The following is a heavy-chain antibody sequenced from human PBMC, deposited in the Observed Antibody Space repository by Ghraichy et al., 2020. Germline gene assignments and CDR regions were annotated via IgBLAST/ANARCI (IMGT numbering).Heavy chain of an antibody. CDR1: GFPFSNYA. CDR2: VGGSGGGT. Sequence: GGSLRLSCAASGFPFSNYAMSWVRQAPGKGLEWVSVVGGSGGGTHYADSVKGRFTISRDNSKNTLYLQMNSLRAEDTAVYYCAKNSGYCGGGTCYPTTQYYYGMDVWGQGTAVTVSS. CDR3: AKNSGYCGGGTCYPTTQYYYGMDV. J-gene: IGHJ6*02. V-gene: IGHV3-23*01. D-gene: IGHD2-15*01.